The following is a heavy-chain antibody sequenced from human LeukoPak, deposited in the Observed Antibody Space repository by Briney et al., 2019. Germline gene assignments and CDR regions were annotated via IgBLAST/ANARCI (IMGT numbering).Heavy chain of an antibody. J-gene: IGHJ3*02. D-gene: IGHD3-22*01. CDR1: GFTFSSYA. V-gene: IGHV3-30-3*01. Sequence: GGSLRLSCAASGFTFSSYAMHWVRQAPGKGLEWVAVISYDGSNKYYADSVKGRFTISRDNSNNTLYLQMNSLRAEDTAVYYCNYYYDSSGYYQDDAFDIWGQGTMVTVSS. CDR3: NYYYDSSGYYQDDAFDI. CDR2: ISYDGSNK.